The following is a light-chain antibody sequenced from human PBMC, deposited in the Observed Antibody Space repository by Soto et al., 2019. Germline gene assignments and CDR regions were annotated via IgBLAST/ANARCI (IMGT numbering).Light chain of an antibody. V-gene: IGLV1-40*01. CDR3: CSYAGSPDV. Sequence: QSVLTQPPSVSGAPGQRVTISCTGSSSNIGADYDVHWYQQLPGTAPKLLIYGSRNRPSGVPDRFSGSKSGSSASLAITGLQAEDEADYYCCSYAGSPDVFGTGTKLTVL. CDR2: GSR. CDR1: SSNIGADYD. J-gene: IGLJ1*01.